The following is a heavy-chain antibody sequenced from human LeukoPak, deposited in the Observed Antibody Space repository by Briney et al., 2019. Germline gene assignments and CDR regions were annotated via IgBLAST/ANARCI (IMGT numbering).Heavy chain of an antibody. CDR1: GFTFGNYA. CDR2: ISGSGGST. J-gene: IGHJ4*02. CDR3: AKVSSSGWYFGYFDY. D-gene: IGHD6-19*01. Sequence: SGGSQRLSCAASGFTFGNYAMSWVRQAPGKGLEGVSTISGSGGSTYYADSVKGRFTISGDNSKNTLYLQMNSLRAEDTAVYYCAKVSSSGWYFGYFDYWGQGTLVTVSS. V-gene: IGHV3-23*01.